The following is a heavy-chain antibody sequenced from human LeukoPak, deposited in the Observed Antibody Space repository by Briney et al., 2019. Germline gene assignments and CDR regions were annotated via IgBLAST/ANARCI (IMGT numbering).Heavy chain of an antibody. CDR2: IYYSGST. CDR1: GGSISSYY. CDR3: ASRSSIWSGYQDTLYYFDS. V-gene: IGHV4-59*01. Sequence: SETLSLTCTVSGGSISSYYWSWIRQPPGKRLEWIGHIYYSGSTNYNPSLKSRITISVDTSKNQFSLKLSSVTAADTAVYYCASRSSIWSGYQDTLYYFDSWGQGTLVTVSS. J-gene: IGHJ4*02. D-gene: IGHD3-3*01.